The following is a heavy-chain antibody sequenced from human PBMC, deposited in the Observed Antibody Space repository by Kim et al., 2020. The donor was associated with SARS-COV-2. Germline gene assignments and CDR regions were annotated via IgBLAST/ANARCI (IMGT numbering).Heavy chain of an antibody. V-gene: IGHV3-30*07. J-gene: IGHJ6*02. CDR3: ARERDGYSYGSSGMDI. Sequence: SGKGRFTISRDNSKNSVYMKMNSLRAEDTAVYYSARERDGYSYGSSGMDIWGQGTTVTVSS. D-gene: IGHD5-18*01.